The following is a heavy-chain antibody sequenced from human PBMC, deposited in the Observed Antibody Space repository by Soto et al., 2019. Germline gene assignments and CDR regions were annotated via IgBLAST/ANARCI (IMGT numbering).Heavy chain of an antibody. CDR1: GGSIRNYY. V-gene: IGHV4-59*01. CDR3: AREIDYSYYGWFDP. CDR2: ISNSGTI. J-gene: IGHJ5*02. D-gene: IGHD4-4*01. Sequence: PSETLSLTCAVSGGSIRNYYWSWIRQPPGKGLEWIGYISNSGTINYNPSLKSRVTISLDTSKNQFSLNLSSVTAADTAVYYCAREIDYSYYGWFDPWGQGTLVTVSS.